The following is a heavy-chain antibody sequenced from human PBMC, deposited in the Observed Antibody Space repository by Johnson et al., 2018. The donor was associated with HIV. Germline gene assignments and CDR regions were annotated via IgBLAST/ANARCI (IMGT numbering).Heavy chain of an antibody. Sequence: QVQLVESGGGVVQPGRSLRLSCVVSGFSFSGFAMHWVRQAPGKGLDWMAVISYDGRNQQYAESVNGRFTLSRDNYKNTLYLQMSSVGPEDTAVYYCARDLAPRPPARLDVFDVWGQGTMVTVSS. CDR2: ISYDGRNQ. J-gene: IGHJ3*01. D-gene: IGHD2-15*01. CDR1: GFSFSGFA. CDR3: ARDLAPRPPARLDVFDV. V-gene: IGHV3-30-3*01.